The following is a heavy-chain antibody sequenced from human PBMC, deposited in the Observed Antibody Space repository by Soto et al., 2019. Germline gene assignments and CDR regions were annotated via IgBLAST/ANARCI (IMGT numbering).Heavy chain of an antibody. CDR3: ASEQQLAFDY. J-gene: IGHJ4*02. Sequence: QVQLVESGGGVVQPGRSLRLSCAASGFTFSSYGMHWVRQAPGKGLEWVAVIWYDGSNKYYADSVKGRFTISRDNSKNTLYLQMNSLSAEDTAVYYCASEQQLAFDYWGQGTLVTVSS. CDR1: GFTFSSYG. D-gene: IGHD6-13*01. CDR2: IWYDGSNK. V-gene: IGHV3-33*01.